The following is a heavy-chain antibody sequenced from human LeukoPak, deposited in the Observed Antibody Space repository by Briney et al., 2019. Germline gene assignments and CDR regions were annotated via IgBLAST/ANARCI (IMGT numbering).Heavy chain of an antibody. CDR3: ARGGGYSSSPGY. D-gene: IGHD6-13*01. CDR1: GGSFSGYY. V-gene: IGHV4-34*01. Sequence: SETLSLTCAVYGGSFSGYYWSWIRQPPGKGLEWIGEINHSGSTNYNPSLKSRVTISVDTSKNQFSLKLSSVTDADTAVYYCARGGGYSSSPGYWGQGTLVTVSS. CDR2: INHSGST. J-gene: IGHJ4*02.